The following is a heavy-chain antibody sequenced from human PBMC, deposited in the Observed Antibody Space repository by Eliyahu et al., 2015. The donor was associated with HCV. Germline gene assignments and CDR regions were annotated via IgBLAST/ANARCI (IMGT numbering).Heavy chain of an antibody. CDR3: TADWAV. Sequence: QMQVVQSGPEVRKPGTSVKVSCKASGFPFNRSAVQWVRQARGQRPEWIGWVVVASGNTTYAPTFKGRLIITRDISATTAYMELSSLTSEDTAVYYCTADWAVWGQGTTVTVSS. V-gene: IGHV1-58*01. J-gene: IGHJ6*02. CDR1: GFPFNRSA. D-gene: IGHD3-16*01. CDR2: VVVASGNT.